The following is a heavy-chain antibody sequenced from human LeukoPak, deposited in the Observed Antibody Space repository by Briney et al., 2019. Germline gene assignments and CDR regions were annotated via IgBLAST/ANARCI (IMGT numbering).Heavy chain of an antibody. Sequence: SETLSLTCNVSGGSISSSGYYWGWIRQPPGKGLEWIGSIYYSGTTYYNPSLKSRVTISVDTSKNQFSLKLSSVTAADTAVYYCATGRGFFDYWGQGTLVTVSS. J-gene: IGHJ4*02. CDR3: ATGRGFFDY. D-gene: IGHD3-16*01. CDR1: GGSISSSGYY. V-gene: IGHV4-39*07. CDR2: IYYSGTT.